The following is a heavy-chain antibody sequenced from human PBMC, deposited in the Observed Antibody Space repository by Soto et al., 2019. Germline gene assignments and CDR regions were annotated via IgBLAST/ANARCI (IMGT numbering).Heavy chain of an antibody. CDR2: ISSDGSNE. V-gene: IGHV3-30-3*01. CDR3: AREMRTNYDLWSAYGYYYSMVV. D-gene: IGHD3-3*01. Sequence: FLRLSFPAPGFSFSRYALHWVYQAPCKWLEWVAFISSDGSNEYYADSVKGRFTIYRDNSKNTLFMQMNRLRADDTAVYYCAREMRTNYDLWSAYGYYYSMVVGGQGITASDSS. CDR1: GFSFSRYA. J-gene: IGHJ6*01.